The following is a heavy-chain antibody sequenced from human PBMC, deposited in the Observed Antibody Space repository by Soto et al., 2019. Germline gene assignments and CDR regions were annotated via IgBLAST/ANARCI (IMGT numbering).Heavy chain of an antibody. D-gene: IGHD3-10*01. V-gene: IGHV3-23*01. CDR2: ISGSGGST. Sequence: EVHLLESGGGLVQPGGSLRLSWAASGFTFSSYAMSWVRQAPGKGLERVSAISGSGGSTYYADSVKGRFTSSRDNAKNTLDLPMNSLRAEDTAVYYCAKSPWVRGVVPPFDYWGQGTLVTVSS. CDR3: AKSPWVRGVVPPFDY. J-gene: IGHJ4*01. CDR1: GFTFSSYA.